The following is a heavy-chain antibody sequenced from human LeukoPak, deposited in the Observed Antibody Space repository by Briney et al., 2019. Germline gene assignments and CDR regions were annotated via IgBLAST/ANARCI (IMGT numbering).Heavy chain of an antibody. Sequence: GGSLRLSCAASGFTFSSYEMAWVRQAPGKGLEWVSYISSDGSTIYYADSVKGRFTISRDNAKNSLYLQMNSLIAEDTAVYYCARITVVITYFDNWGQGALVTRS. CDR3: ARITVVITYFDN. CDR1: GFTFSSYE. J-gene: IGHJ4*02. CDR2: ISSDGSTI. D-gene: IGHD3-22*01. V-gene: IGHV3-48*03.